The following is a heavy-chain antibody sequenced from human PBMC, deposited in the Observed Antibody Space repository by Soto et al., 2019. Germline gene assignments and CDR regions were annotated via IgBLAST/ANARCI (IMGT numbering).Heavy chain of an antibody. V-gene: IGHV4-59*01. CDR2: VYYSGST. CDR1: GGSMRTYY. Sequence: ETLSLTCTVSGGSMRTYYWSWIRQPPGKGLEWIGYVYYSGSTKFNPSLKSRVTISVDTSKNQFSLKLSSVTAADTAVYYCARGEYDSSGYYSFDSWGQGTLVTVSS. CDR3: ARGEYDSSGYYSFDS. D-gene: IGHD3-22*01. J-gene: IGHJ4*02.